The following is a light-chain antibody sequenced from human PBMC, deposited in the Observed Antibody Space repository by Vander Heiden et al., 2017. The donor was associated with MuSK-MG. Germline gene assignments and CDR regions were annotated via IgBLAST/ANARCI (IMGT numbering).Light chain of an antibody. CDR2: DAS. J-gene: IGKJ1*01. CDR3: QQLTSWPPWT. V-gene: IGKV3-11*01. Sequence: EIVLTQSPATLSLSPGERATLSCRASQSVSSSLAWYQQKPGQAPRLLIYDASTRATGIPARFSGSGYGTDFTLTISSLEPEDFAVYYCQQLTSWPPWTFGQGTKVEIK. CDR1: QSVSSS.